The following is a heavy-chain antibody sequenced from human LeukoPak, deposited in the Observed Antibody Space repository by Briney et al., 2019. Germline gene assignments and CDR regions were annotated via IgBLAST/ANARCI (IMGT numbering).Heavy chain of an antibody. Sequence: GGSLRLSCAASGFTFSSYSMNWVRQAPGKGLEWVSSISSSSSSYKYYSDSVKGRFTISRDNAKNSLYLQMNSLRAEDTAVYYCARDPYYYDSSGYYLPGGMDSWGQGTLVTVSS. CDR3: ARDPYYYDSSGYYLPGGMDS. CDR1: GFTFSSYS. D-gene: IGHD3-22*01. CDR2: ISSSSSSYK. V-gene: IGHV3-21*01. J-gene: IGHJ4*02.